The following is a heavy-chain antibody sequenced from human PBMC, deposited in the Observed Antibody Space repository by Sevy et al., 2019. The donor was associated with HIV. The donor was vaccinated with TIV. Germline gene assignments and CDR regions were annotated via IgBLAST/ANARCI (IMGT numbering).Heavy chain of an antibody. D-gene: IGHD3-22*01. CDR2: FDPEDGER. CDR1: GYSLTGLS. V-gene: IGHV1-24*01. CDR3: ATTKDYYESSGCPFDY. Sequence: ASVKVSCKVSGYSLTGLSMHWVRQAPGKGLEWMGSFDPEDGERIYGKKLEGGVTMTEDTSADTAYMELNSLRFEDTAVYYCATTKDYYESSGCPFDYWGQGTLVTVSS. J-gene: IGHJ4*02.